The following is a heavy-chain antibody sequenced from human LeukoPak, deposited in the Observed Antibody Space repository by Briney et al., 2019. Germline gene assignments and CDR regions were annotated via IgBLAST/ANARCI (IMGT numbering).Heavy chain of an antibody. Sequence: PGESLKISCKGSGYSFTSYLIGWVRQMPGKGLEWMGIIYPGDSDTRYSPSFQGQVTISADKSISTAYLQWSSLKASDTAMYYCARLHCSSTSCYPNWFDPWGQGTLVTVSS. CDR1: GYSFTSYL. J-gene: IGHJ5*02. CDR3: ARLHCSSTSCYPNWFDP. D-gene: IGHD2-2*01. V-gene: IGHV5-51*01. CDR2: IYPGDSDT.